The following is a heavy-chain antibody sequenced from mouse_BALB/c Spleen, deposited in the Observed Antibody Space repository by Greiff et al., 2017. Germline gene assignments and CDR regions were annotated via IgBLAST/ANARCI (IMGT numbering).Heavy chain of an antibody. V-gene: IGHV14-3*02. D-gene: IGHD2-2*01. CDR1: GFNIKDTY. J-gene: IGHJ2*01. CDR3: ARQGYDPYYFDY. Sequence: EVQLQQSGAELVKPGASVKLSCTASGFNIKDTYMHWVKQRPEQGLEWIGRIDPANGNTKYDPKFQGKATITADTSSNTAYLQLSSLTSEDTAVYYCARQGYDPYYFDYWGQGTTLTVSS. CDR2: IDPANGNT.